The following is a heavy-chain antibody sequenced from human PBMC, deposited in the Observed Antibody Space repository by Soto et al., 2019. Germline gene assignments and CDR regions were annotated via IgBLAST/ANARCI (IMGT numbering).Heavy chain of an antibody. V-gene: IGHV3-9*01. D-gene: IGHD3-22*01. J-gene: IGHJ3*02. CDR2: ISWSSGSI. Sequence: GGSLRLSCAASGFTFDDYAMHWGRQAPGKGLEWVSGISWSSGSIGYADSVKGRFTISRDNAKNSLYLQMNSLRAEDTALYYCAKDFGSGYSGRNAFDIWGQGTMVTVSS. CDR1: GFTFDDYA. CDR3: AKDFGSGYSGRNAFDI.